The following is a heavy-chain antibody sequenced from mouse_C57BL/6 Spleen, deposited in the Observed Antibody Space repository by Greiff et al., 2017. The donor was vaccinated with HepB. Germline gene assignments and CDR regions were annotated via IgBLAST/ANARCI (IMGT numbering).Heavy chain of an antibody. CDR2: IDPETGGT. CDR3: TGAQRGAY. CDR1: GYTFTDYE. J-gene: IGHJ3*01. Sequence: VQLQESGAELVRPGASVTLSCKASGYTFTDYEMHWVKQTPVHGLEWIGAIDPETGGTAYNQKFKGKAILTADKSSSTAYMELRSLTSEDSAVYYCTGAQRGAYWGQGTLVTVSA. V-gene: IGHV1-15*01. D-gene: IGHD3-1*01.